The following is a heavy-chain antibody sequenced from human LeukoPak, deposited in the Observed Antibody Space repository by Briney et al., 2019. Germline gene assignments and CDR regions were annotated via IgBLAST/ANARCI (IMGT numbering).Heavy chain of an antibody. D-gene: IGHD5-18*01. CDR2: ISGSGGST. Sequence: GGSLRLSCAASGFTFSSNGMRWVRQAQGKGREWVSAISGSGGSTYYADFVKGRFTISRDNSKNTLYLQMNSLRAEDTAVYYCANNVAPLTAMVTWLDYWGQGTLVTVSS. V-gene: IGHV3-23*01. CDR1: GFTFSSNG. CDR3: ANNVAPLTAMVTWLDY. J-gene: IGHJ4*02.